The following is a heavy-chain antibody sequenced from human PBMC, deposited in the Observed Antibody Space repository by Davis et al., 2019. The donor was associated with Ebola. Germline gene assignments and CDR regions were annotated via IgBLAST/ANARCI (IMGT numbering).Heavy chain of an antibody. Sequence: MPSETLSLTCTVSGGSISSSSYYWGWIRQPPGKGLEWIGSIYYSGSTYYKPSLKSRVTISVDTSKNQFSLKLSSVTAADTAVYYCARVAFPHRYYGMDVWGQGTTVTVSS. CDR2: IYYSGST. J-gene: IGHJ6*02. V-gene: IGHV4-39*01. CDR1: GGSISSSSYY. CDR3: ARVAFPHRYYGMDV.